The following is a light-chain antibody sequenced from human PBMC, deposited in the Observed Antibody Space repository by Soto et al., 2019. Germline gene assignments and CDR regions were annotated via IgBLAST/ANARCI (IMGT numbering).Light chain of an antibody. CDR1: QGISSY. CDR3: QQLNSYLPLT. Sequence: IQLTQSPSSLSAYVGDRVTITCRASQGISSYLAWYQQKPGKAPKLLIYAASTLQSGVPSRFSGSGSGTDFTLTISSLQPEDFATYYCQQLNSYLPLTFGGGTKVEIK. CDR2: AAS. V-gene: IGKV1-9*01. J-gene: IGKJ4*01.